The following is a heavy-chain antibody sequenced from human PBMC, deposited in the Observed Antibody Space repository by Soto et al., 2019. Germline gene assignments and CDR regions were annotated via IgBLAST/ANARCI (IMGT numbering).Heavy chain of an antibody. J-gene: IGHJ6*03. D-gene: IGHD4-17*01. V-gene: IGHV1-46*03. Sequence: ASVKVSCKASGYTFTSYYMHWVRQAPGQGLEWMGIINPSGGSTSYAQKFQGRVTMTRDTSTSTVYMELSSLRSEDTAVHYCARAMTTPPAHYYYYYMDVWGKGTTVTVSS. CDR2: INPSGGST. CDR1: GYTFTSYY. CDR3: ARAMTTPPAHYYYYYMDV.